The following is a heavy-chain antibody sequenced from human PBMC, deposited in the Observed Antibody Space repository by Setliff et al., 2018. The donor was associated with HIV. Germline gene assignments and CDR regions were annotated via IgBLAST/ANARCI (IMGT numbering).Heavy chain of an antibody. D-gene: IGHD3-10*01. J-gene: IGHJ4*02. CDR2: IYGSGRT. Sequence: SETLSLTCTVSGGSISSGGYYWSWIRQPPGTGLEWIGYIYGSGRTFYNPSLKSRVAISADTSKGQFSLRLSYVTAADTAVYYCVRQGPGSSPPHFGDWGEGTLVTVSS. V-gene: IGHV4-61*08. CDR1: GGSISSGGYY. CDR3: VRQGPGSSPPHFGD.